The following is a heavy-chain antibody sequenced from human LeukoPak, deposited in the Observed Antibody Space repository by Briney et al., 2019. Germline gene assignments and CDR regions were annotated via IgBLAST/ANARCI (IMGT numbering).Heavy chain of an antibody. J-gene: IGHJ4*02. CDR1: GGSISSYY. Sequence: PSETLSLTCTVSGGSISSYYWSWIRQPAGKGLEWIGRIYTSGTTHYNPSLKSRVTMSVDTSKNQFSLKLSSVTATDTAVYYCARLSTVTTSFDYWGQGTLVTVSS. CDR3: ARLSTVTTSFDY. V-gene: IGHV4-4*07. D-gene: IGHD4-17*01. CDR2: IYTSGTT.